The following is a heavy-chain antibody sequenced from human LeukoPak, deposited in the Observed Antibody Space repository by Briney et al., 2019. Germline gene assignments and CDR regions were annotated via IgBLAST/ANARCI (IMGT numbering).Heavy chain of an antibody. Sequence: PGGSLRLSCAASGFTFSSYAMHWVRRAPGKGLEWVAVISYDGSNKYYADSVKGRFTISRDNSKNTLYLQMNSLRAEDTAVYYCARDQYGSGSYFDYWGQGTLVTVSS. D-gene: IGHD3-10*01. CDR1: GFTFSSYA. CDR2: ISYDGSNK. CDR3: ARDQYGSGSYFDY. V-gene: IGHV3-30*04. J-gene: IGHJ4*02.